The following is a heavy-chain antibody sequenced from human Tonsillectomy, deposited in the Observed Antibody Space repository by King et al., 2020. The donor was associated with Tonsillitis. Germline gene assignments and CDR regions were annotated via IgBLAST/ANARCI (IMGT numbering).Heavy chain of an antibody. V-gene: IGHV4-59*01. CDR2: IYYSGST. CDR1: GGSISSYY. J-gene: IGHJ3*02. D-gene: IGHD3-22*01. Sequence: VQLQESGPGLVKPSETLSLTCTVSGGSISSYYWSWIRQPPGKGLEWIGYIYYSGSTNYNPSLKSRVTISVDTSKNQFSLKLSSVTAADTAVYYCARVYHDYYESSGYYYRAYDAFDIWGQGTMVTVSS. CDR3: ARVYHDYYESSGYYYRAYDAFDI.